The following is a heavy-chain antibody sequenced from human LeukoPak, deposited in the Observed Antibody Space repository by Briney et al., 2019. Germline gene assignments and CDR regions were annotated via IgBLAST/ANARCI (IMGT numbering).Heavy chain of an antibody. D-gene: IGHD5-18*01. J-gene: IGHJ4*02. CDR2: IYYSGST. Sequence: PETLSPTCTVSGGSISSYYWNWIRQPPGKGLEWIGYIYYSGSTNYNPSLKSRVTISVDTSKNQFSLKLSSVTAVDTAVYYCARGYSYGRSYFDYWGQGTLVTLSS. CDR3: ARGYSYGRSYFDY. CDR1: GGSISSYY. V-gene: IGHV4-59*01.